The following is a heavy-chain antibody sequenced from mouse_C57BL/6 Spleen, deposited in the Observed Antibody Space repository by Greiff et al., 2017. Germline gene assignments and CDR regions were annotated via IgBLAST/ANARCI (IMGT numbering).Heavy chain of an antibody. J-gene: IGHJ3*01. CDR2: IDPENGDT. V-gene: IGHV14-4*01. CDR3: TKGVAY. CDR1: GFNIKDDY. Sequence: EVKLMESGAELVRPGASVKLSCTASGFNIKDDYMHWVKQRPEQGLEGIGWIDPENGDTEYASKFQGKATITADTCSNTAYLQLSRLTSEDTAVYYCTKGVAYWGQGTLVTVSA.